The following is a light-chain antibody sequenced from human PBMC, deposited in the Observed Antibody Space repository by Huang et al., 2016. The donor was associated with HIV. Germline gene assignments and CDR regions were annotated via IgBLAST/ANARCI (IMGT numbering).Light chain of an antibody. Sequence: IQLTQSPSSLSASVGDRVTITCRASQDIISDLAWYHQKPGKAHKLLIYAASTLGSGVPSRFSGSGSGTDFTLTINNLQPEDFATYYCLQLNSYPGTFGPGTNVDV. V-gene: IGKV1-9*01. CDR2: AAS. CDR1: QDIISD. CDR3: LQLNSYPGT. J-gene: IGKJ3*01.